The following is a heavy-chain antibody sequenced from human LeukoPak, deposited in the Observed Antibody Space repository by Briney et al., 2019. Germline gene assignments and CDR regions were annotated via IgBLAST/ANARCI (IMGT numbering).Heavy chain of an antibody. CDR1: GYTFTSYD. CDR2: MNPNSGNT. J-gene: IGHJ6*02. Sequence: ASVTVSCKASGYTFTSYDINWVRQATGQGLEWMGWMNPNSGNTGYAQKFQGRVTMTRNTSISTAYMELSSLRSEDTAVYYCARVAMVHYYYYYYGMDVWGQGTTVTVSS. D-gene: IGHD5-18*01. CDR3: ARVAMVHYYYYYYGMDV. V-gene: IGHV1-8*01.